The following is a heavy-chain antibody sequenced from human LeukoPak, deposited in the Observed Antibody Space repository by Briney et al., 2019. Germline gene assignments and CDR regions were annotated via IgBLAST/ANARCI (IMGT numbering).Heavy chain of an antibody. V-gene: IGHV3-74*01. D-gene: IGHD1-26*01. CDR1: GFTFSSYW. Sequence: GGSPRLSRAAPGFTFSSYWMHWGRPTPGKGVVWVSRINSDGSSTSYADSVKGRFTISRDNAKNTLYLQMNSLRAEDTAVYYCARDKGGSYEVDYWGQGTLVTVSS. CDR3: ARDKGGSYEVDY. CDR2: INSDGSST. J-gene: IGHJ4*02.